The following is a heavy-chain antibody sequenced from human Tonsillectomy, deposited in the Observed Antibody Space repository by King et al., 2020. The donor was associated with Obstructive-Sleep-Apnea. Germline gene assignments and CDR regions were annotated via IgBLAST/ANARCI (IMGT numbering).Heavy chain of an antibody. CDR3: ARGRSGWSEYFQH. CDR1: GNSISSPYF. V-gene: IGHV4-38-2*02. Sequence: QLQESGPGLVKPSETLSLICTVSGNSISSPYFWGWIRQPPGKGLEWMGNIYHIGSTYYNPSLKSLVTMSVDTSKDQFSLKVNSVTAADTAVYYCARGRSGWSEYFQHWGQGTLVTVSS. J-gene: IGHJ1*01. CDR2: IYHIGST. D-gene: IGHD6-19*01.